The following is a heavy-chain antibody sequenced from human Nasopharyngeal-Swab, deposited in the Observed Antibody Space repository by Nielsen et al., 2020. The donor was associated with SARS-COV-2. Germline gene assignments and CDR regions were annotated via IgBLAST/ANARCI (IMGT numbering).Heavy chain of an antibody. CDR3: ARAGWHTPYVDS. D-gene: IGHD2-15*01. J-gene: IGHJ5*01. CDR2: IDHSGNS. V-gene: IGHV4-34*01. Sequence: WIRQCQGKGLEWIGEIDHSGNSNYNSSLKSRVTVSVDTSKNQFSLHVKSLTAADSAVYYCARAGWHTPYVDSWGQGTRVTVSS.